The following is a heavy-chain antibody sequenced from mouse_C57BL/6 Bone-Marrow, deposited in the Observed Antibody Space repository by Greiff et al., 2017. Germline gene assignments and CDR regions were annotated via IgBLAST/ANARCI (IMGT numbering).Heavy chain of an antibody. J-gene: IGHJ2*01. CDR2: IDPSDSYT. V-gene: IGHV1-69*01. D-gene: IGHD2-4*01. CDR3: ARDYDGLDY. Sequence: QVQLQQPGAELVMPGASVKLSCKASGYTFTSYWMHWVKQRPGQGLEWIGEIDPSDSYTNYNQKFKGKSTLTVDKSSSTAYMQLSSRTSEDSAVYYCARDYDGLDYRGQGTTLTVSS. CDR1: GYTFTSYW.